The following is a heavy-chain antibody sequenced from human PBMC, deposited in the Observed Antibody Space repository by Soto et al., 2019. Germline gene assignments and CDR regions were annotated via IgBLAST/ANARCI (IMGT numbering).Heavy chain of an antibody. Sequence: SETLSLTCTVSGGSISSYYWSWIRQPPGKGLEWIGYIYYSGSTNYNPSLKSRVTISVDTSKNQFSLKLSSVTAADTAVYYCAREGYSSGSGAFDIWGQGTMVTVSS. D-gene: IGHD6-19*01. CDR2: IYYSGST. J-gene: IGHJ3*02. CDR3: AREGYSSGSGAFDI. CDR1: GGSISSYY. V-gene: IGHV4-59*12.